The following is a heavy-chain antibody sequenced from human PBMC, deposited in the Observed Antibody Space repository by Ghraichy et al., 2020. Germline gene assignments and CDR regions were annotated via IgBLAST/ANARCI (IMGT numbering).Heavy chain of an antibody. J-gene: IGHJ4*02. CDR3: AKDCMGIAARPKCQPY. Sequence: GGSLRLSCAASGFTFSSFAMSWVRQAPGKGLEWASAISGSATYTYYTVSVKGRFTISRDNSMNTLYLQMNSLRAEDTALYYCAKDCMGIAARPKCQPYWGQGTLVTVSS. D-gene: IGHD6-6*01. CDR1: GFTFSSFA. V-gene: IGHV3-23*01. CDR2: ISGSATYT.